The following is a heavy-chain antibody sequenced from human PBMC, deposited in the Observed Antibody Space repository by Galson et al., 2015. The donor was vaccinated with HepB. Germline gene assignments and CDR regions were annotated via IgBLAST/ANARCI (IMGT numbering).Heavy chain of an antibody. D-gene: IGHD2-21*01. CDR3: AKDLQYLDPFVAFDI. Sequence: SLRLSCAASGFTVSTTYLTWVRQAPGKGLEWVPVIYGNGVTSYADSVKGRFTISRDNSKNTLYLQMNSLRAEDTAVYYCAKDLQYLDPFVAFDIWGQGTMVTVSS. CDR1: GFTVSTTY. V-gene: IGHV3-53*01. J-gene: IGHJ3*02. CDR2: IYGNGVT.